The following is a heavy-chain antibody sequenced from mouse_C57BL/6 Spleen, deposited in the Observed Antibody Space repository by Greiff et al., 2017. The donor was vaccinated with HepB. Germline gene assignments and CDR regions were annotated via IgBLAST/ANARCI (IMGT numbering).Heavy chain of an antibody. CDR2: IDPSDSYT. D-gene: IGHD1-1*01. J-gene: IGHJ1*03. V-gene: IGHV1-69*01. CDR3: ARGNYYGS. Sequence: QVQLQQPGAELVMPGASVKLSCKASGYTFTSYWMHWVKQRPGQGLEWIGEIDPSDSYTNYNQKFKGKSTLTVDKSSSTAYMQLSSLTSEDSAVYYCARGNYYGSWGTGTTVTVSS. CDR1: GYTFTSYW.